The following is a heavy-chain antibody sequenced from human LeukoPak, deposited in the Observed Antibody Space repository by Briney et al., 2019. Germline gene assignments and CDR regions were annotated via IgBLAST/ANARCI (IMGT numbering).Heavy chain of an antibody. J-gene: IGHJ4*02. Sequence: SSQTLSLTCTVSGGSIGSGNYYWNWIRQPAGKGLEWIGRIYTSGGTNFNPSLKSRVTISVDTSKNHFSLKLSSVTAADTAVYYCAREMGVGVYSYGYGYWGQGTLVTVSS. D-gene: IGHD5-18*01. CDR2: IYTSGGT. CDR1: GGSIGSGNYY. V-gene: IGHV4-61*02. CDR3: AREMGVGVYSYGYGY.